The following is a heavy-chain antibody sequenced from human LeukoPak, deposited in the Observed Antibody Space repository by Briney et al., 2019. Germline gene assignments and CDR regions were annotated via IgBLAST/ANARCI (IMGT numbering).Heavy chain of an antibody. D-gene: IGHD3-10*01. CDR2: IKSKTDGGTT. Sequence: GGSLRLSCAASGFTFSNAWMSWVRQAPGKGLEWVGRIKSKTDGGTTDYAAPVKGRFTISRDDSKNTLYLQMNSPKTEDTAVYYCTTSIPYYYGSGSYTPDYWGQGTLVTVSS. CDR3: TTSIPYYYGSGSYTPDY. J-gene: IGHJ4*02. V-gene: IGHV3-15*01. CDR1: GFTFSNAW.